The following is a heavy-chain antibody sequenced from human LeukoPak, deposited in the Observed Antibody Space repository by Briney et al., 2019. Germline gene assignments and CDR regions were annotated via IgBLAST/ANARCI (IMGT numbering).Heavy chain of an antibody. J-gene: IGHJ6*03. D-gene: IGHD3-9*01. Sequence: ASVMVSCKASGYTFTSYDINWVRQATGQGLEWMGWMNPNSGNTGYAQKFQGRVTMTRNTSISTAYMELSSLRSEDTAVYYCARVGYYDILTGYYSYYYYYMDVWGKGTTVTISS. CDR1: GYTFTSYD. V-gene: IGHV1-8*01. CDR2: MNPNSGNT. CDR3: ARVGYYDILTGYYSYYYYYMDV.